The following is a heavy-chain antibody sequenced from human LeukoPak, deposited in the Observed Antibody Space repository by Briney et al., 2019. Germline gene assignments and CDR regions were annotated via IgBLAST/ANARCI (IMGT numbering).Heavy chain of an antibody. CDR2: ISSSSSYI. CDR1: GFTFSSYS. V-gene: IGHV3-21*01. J-gene: IGHJ4*02. Sequence: GGSLRLSCAASGFTFSSYSMNWVRQAPGKVLEWVSSISSSSSYIYYADSVKGRFTISRDNAKNSLYLQMNSLRAEDTAVYYCARDQLYVTGTAYWGQGTLVTVSS. D-gene: IGHD1-20*01. CDR3: ARDQLYVTGTAY.